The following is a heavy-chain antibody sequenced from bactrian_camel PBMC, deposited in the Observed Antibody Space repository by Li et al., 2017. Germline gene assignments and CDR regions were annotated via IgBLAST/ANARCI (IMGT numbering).Heavy chain of an antibody. J-gene: IGHJ4*01. V-gene: IGHV3S1*01. CDR2: FDTGDGST. CDR1: GYTFITYG. D-gene: IGHD7*01. Sequence: HVQLVESGGGSALAGGSVRHSCAASGYTFITYGWFRQAPGQEREGVAAFDTGDGSTYYLNSVEGRFTISHDNAKNTLYLQMNSLKPEDTAIYYCAARAGICIRDDHWSRMKYKGQGTQVTVS.